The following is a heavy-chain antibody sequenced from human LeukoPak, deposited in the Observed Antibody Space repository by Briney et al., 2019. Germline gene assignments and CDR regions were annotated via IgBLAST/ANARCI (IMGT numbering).Heavy chain of an antibody. Sequence: SETLSLTCTVSGGSISSSSYCWSWIRQPPGKGLEWIGEINHSGSTNYNPSLKSRVTISVDTSENQFSLQLSSLTAADTAVYYCARGGPGATDMVPIPFDYWGQGTLVTVSS. J-gene: IGHJ4*02. D-gene: IGHD3-10*01. CDR2: INHSGST. V-gene: IGHV4-39*07. CDR3: ARGGPGATDMVPIPFDY. CDR1: GGSISSSSYC.